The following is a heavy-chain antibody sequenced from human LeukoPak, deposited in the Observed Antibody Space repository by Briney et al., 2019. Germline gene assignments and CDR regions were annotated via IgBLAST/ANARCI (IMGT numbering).Heavy chain of an antibody. J-gene: IGHJ4*02. D-gene: IGHD1-26*01. Sequence: PSGTLSLTCVVSGDSISSSNWWSWVRQPPGQGLEWIGEIYHSGSTKYSPSLKNRLTISLDKSRNQFSLKLTSVTAADTAVYYCAAHSGGSNFDYWGQGTLVTVSS. CDR1: GDSISSSNW. CDR3: AAHSGGSNFDY. V-gene: IGHV4-4*02. CDR2: IYHSGST.